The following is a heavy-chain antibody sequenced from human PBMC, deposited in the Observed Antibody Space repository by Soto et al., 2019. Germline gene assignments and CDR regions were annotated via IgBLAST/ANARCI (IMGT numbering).Heavy chain of an antibody. D-gene: IGHD4-17*01. CDR1: GFTFSSYA. V-gene: IGHV3-30-3*01. J-gene: IGHJ4*02. CDR3: ARLYGGNYPFDY. Sequence: QVQLVESGGGVVQPGRSLRLSCAASGFTFSSYAMHWVRQAPGKGLEWVAVISYDGSNKYYADSVKGRFTISRDNSKNPLYLHMNSPRAEDTAVYYCARLYGGNYPFDYWGQGTLFTVSS. CDR2: ISYDGSNK.